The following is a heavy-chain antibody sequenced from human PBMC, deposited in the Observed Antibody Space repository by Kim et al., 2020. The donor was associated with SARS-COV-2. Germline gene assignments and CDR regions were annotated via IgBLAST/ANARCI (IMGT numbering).Heavy chain of an antibody. CDR2: INAGNGNT. CDR1: GYTFTSYA. Sequence: ASVKVSCKASGYTFTSYAMHWVRQAPGQRLEWMGWINAGNGNTKYSQKFQGRVTITRDTSASTAYMELSSLRSEDTAVYYCAIQLWGDYYYYYGMDVWGQGTTVTVSS. CDR3: AIQLWGDYYYYYGMDV. J-gene: IGHJ6*02. D-gene: IGHD5-18*01. V-gene: IGHV1-3*01.